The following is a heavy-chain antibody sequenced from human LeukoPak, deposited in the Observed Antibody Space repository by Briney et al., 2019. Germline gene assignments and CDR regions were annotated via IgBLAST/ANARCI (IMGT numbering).Heavy chain of an antibody. CDR2: ISGSSSYI. Sequence: GGSLRLSCAASGFTFSNFAAHWVRQAPGKGLEWVSSISGSSSYIYYADSVKGRFTISRDNAKNSLSLQMNSLRAEDTAVYYCARLSSHYYDFWSGYFDYWGQGTLVTVSS. D-gene: IGHD3-3*01. J-gene: IGHJ4*02. V-gene: IGHV3-21*01. CDR3: ARLSSHYYDFWSGYFDY. CDR1: GFTFSNFA.